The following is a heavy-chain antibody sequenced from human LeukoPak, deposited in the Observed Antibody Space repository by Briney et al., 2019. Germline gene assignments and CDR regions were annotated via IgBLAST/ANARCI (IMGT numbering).Heavy chain of an antibody. V-gene: IGHV3-30*02. D-gene: IGHD1-26*01. CDR1: GFTFSSSG. J-gene: IGHJ4*02. CDR3: AKETRGSYSDY. CDR2: IRYDGTSK. Sequence: GGSLRLSCAASGFTFSSSGMHWVRQAPGKGLEWVAFIRYDGTSKYYADSVKGRFTICRDNSKNTVYLQMNSLRAEDTAVYYCAKETRGSYSDYWGQGTLVTVSS.